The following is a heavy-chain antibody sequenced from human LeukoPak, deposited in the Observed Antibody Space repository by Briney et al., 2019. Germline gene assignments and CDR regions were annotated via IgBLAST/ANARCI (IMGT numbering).Heavy chain of an antibody. J-gene: IGHJ4*02. CDR2: IKQDGSER. CDR1: GFTFSSYG. D-gene: IGHD7-27*01. CDR3: ARENWAPYY. Sequence: PGGSLRLSCAASGFTFSSYGMHWVRQAPGKGLEWVANIKQDGSERNYVDSVKGRFTISRDNAKNSLYLQMNSLRAEDTAVYYCARENWAPYYWGQGTLVTVSS. V-gene: IGHV3-7*01.